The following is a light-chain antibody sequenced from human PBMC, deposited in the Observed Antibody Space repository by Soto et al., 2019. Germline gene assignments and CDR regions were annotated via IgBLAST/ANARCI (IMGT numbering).Light chain of an antibody. V-gene: IGKV1-5*03. J-gene: IGKJ2*01. CDR1: QNINIW. Sequence: DIQMTQSPSTLSASVGDRVTITCRASQNINIWLAWYQHKPGTAPKVLIYKASTLETGVPTRFSCSGSGTEFTLTLSGLQPDDFATYYGQQYNTYSRTFGQGTTVVIK. CDR3: QQYNTYSRT. CDR2: KAS.